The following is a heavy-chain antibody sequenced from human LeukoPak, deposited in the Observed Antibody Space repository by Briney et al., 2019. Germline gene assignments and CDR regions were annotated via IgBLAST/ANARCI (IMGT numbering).Heavy chain of an antibody. J-gene: IGHJ4*02. V-gene: IGHV4-59*08. Sequence: SETLSLPCTVSGGSISSYYWSRIGQPPGKGLEGIGDFYYSGRPNYNPSLKSRVTISVDTSKNQFSLKLSSVTAADTAVYYCVSHSVATIGPSFDYWGQGTLVTVSS. CDR1: GGSISSYY. CDR2: FYYSGRP. D-gene: IGHD5-12*01. CDR3: VSHSVATIGPSFDY.